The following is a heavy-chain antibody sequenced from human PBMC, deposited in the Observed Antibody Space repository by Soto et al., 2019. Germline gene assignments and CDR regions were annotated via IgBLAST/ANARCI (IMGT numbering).Heavy chain of an antibody. CDR3: TRDDGYDISGYIVDY. D-gene: IGHD3-22*01. CDR1: GFTFSRYS. J-gene: IGHJ4*02. CDR2: VSASGDRT. V-gene: IGHV3-23*01. Sequence: GGSLRLSCAASGFTFSRYSMSWVRQAPGKGLEWVSDVSASGDRTHYADSVKGRFTISRDNSKNILYLQMSSLRAADTAVYYCTRDDGYDISGYIVDYWGQGT.